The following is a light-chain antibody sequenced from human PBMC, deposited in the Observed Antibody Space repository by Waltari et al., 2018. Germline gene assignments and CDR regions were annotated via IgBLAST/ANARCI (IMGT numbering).Light chain of an antibody. CDR2: QAN. CDR3: ALYMGSGIWV. V-gene: IGLV8-61*01. J-gene: IGLJ3*02. CDR1: SGSLSTTSY. Sequence: QTVVTQEPSLSVSPGGTVTLTCALSSGSLSTTSYATWYQQTPGQAPRTLVYQANARFSGVPDRFSGSILGNTAALTITGAQADDESDYYCALYMGSGIWVFGGGTRLTVL.